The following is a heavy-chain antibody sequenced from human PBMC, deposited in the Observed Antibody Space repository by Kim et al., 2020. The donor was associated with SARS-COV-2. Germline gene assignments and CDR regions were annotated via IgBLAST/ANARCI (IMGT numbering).Heavy chain of an antibody. V-gene: IGHV4-4*02. J-gene: IGHJ4*02. CDR3: ARSPRLGQLGPTLDY. D-gene: IGHD7-27*01. Sequence: PSLKSRDTIAVDKSKNRFSLKLSSVTAADTAVYYCARSPRLGQLGPTLDYWGQGTLVTVSS.